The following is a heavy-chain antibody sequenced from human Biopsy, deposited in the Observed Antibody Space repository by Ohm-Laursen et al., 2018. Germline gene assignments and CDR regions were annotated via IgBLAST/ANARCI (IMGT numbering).Heavy chain of an antibody. CDR2: INAKTGDT. CDR3: TRGGYYYDSLAYYYWFDP. J-gene: IGHJ5*02. D-gene: IGHD3-22*01. V-gene: IGHV1-2*02. Sequence: AASVKVSCKASGYTFTGYHVHWVRQAPGQGLEWMGWINAKTGDTNYAQKFQGRVTMTRDTSISTVYVDLSSLRSDDTAVYYCTRGGYYYDSLAYYYWFDPWGQGTLVTVSS. CDR1: GYTFTGYH.